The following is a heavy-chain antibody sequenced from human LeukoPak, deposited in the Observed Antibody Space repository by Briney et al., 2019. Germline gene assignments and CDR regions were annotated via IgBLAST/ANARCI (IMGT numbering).Heavy chain of an antibody. CDR3: AKGSGSSAWLIDY. CDR1: GFSFSSHS. V-gene: IGHV3-21*01. D-gene: IGHD1-26*01. J-gene: IGHJ4*02. Sequence: GGSLRLSCAASGFSFSSHSMNWVRQAPGEGLEWVSIITSSSTYIDYADSVRGRFTISRDDAKNSLFLQMNSLRAEDTALYYCAKGSGSSAWLIDYWGQGVLVTVSS. CDR2: ITSSSTYI.